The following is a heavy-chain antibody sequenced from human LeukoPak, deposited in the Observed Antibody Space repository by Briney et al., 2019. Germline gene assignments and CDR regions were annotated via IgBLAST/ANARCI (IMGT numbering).Heavy chain of an antibody. Sequence: SETLSLTCAVYGGSFSGYYWSWIRQPPGKGLEWIGEINHSGSTNYNPSLKSRVTISVDTSKNQFSLKLSSVTAAATAVYYCARGLMIVVPPNTLGQGNWFDPWGQGTLVTVSS. V-gene: IGHV4-34*01. D-gene: IGHD3-22*01. CDR2: INHSGST. CDR1: GGSFSGYY. CDR3: ARGLMIVVPPNTLGQGNWFDP. J-gene: IGHJ5*02.